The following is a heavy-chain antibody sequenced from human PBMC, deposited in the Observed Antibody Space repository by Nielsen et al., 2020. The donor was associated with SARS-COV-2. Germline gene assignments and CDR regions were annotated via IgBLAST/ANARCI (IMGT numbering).Heavy chain of an antibody. CDR2: ISNSGSVI. Sequence: GESLKISCAASGFTFDNYAMTWVRQIPGKGLEWVSYISNSGSVISYADSLKSRFTISRDNAQNSLYLQMNSLRVEDTGIYYCARDPGVAVGGDGFDTWGQGTMVTVSS. CDR3: ARDPGVAVGGDGFDT. J-gene: IGHJ3*02. CDR1: GFTFDNYA. V-gene: IGHV3-48*03. D-gene: IGHD6-13*01.